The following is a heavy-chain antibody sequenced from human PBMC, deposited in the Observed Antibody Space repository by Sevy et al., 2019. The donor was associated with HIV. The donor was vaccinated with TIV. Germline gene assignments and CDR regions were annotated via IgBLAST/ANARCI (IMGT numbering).Heavy chain of an antibody. D-gene: IGHD2-15*01. CDR2: IWYDGSSK. J-gene: IGHJ4*02. CDR1: GFTFRNYG. V-gene: IGHV3-33*01. CDR3: ARQPIVSPYYFDY. Sequence: GGSLRLSCAASGFTFRNYGMHWVRQAPGKGLEWVAVIWYDGSSKYYADSVEGRFTISRDNSKDTLYLQMNSLRAEDTAVYYCARQPIVSPYYFDYWGLGTLVTVSS.